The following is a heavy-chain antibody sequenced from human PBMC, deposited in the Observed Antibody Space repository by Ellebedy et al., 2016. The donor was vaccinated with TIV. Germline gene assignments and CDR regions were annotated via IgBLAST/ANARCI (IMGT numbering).Heavy chain of an antibody. J-gene: IGHJ4*02. CDR3: AAFRYYFASGTSG. V-gene: IGHV1-69*06. CDR1: GATFSAYG. Sequence: SVKVSCKASGATFSAYGITWVRQAPGHGLEWMGGIIAIFRTTNYAQNFQGRVTMTEDTSTDTAYMELISLRSEDTAVYYCAAFRYYFASGTSGWGQGTLVTVSS. D-gene: IGHD3-10*01. CDR2: IIAIFRTT.